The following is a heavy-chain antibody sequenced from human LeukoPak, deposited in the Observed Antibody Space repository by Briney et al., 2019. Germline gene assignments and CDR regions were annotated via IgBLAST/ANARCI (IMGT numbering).Heavy chain of an antibody. V-gene: IGHV4-34*01. D-gene: IGHD3-10*01. J-gene: IGHJ4*02. CDR3: ARGRVYFRDLTSLRGVIPFDS. CDR1: GGSLTTHW. CDR2: INLSGHT. Sequence: SETLSLTCAVYGGSLTTHWWTWIRQSAGRGLEWVGEINLSGHTNYNPSFESRLTVSIDKSKNQFSLRLSSVTAADTAIYYCARGRVYFRDLTSLRGVIPFDSWGQGTPVIVSS.